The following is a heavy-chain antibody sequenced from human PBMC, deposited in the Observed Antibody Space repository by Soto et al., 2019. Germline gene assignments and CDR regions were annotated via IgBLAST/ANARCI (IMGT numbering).Heavy chain of an antibody. CDR3: ARSSGSYSKWFDS. Sequence: GSVKVSCTTSGYTFTAYYMHWLRQAPGHGLEWLGWTSPKTGGAKYSHTFQGRVSMTRNTSISTAYMELTGLSTDDTAVYYCARSSGSYSKWFDSWGQGTLVTVSS. J-gene: IGHJ5*01. CDR2: TSPKTGGA. V-gene: IGHV1-2*02. CDR1: GYTFTAYY. D-gene: IGHD3-10*01.